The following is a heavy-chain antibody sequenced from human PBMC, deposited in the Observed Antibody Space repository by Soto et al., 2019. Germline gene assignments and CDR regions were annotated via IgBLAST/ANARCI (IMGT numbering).Heavy chain of an antibody. CDR2: IYYSGST. CDR1: GGSISSSSYY. Sequence: NPSETLSLTCTVSGGSISSSSYYWGWIRQPPGKGLEWIGSIYYSGSTYYNPSLKSRVTISVDTSKNQFSLKLSSVTAADTAVYYCATLGAARPFDYWGQGTLVTVSS. CDR3: ATLGAARPFDY. D-gene: IGHD6-6*01. V-gene: IGHV4-39*01. J-gene: IGHJ4*02.